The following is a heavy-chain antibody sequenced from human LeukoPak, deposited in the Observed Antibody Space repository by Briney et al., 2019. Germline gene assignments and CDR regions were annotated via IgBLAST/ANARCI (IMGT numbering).Heavy chain of an antibody. CDR3: ARDVEVVVATPDY. D-gene: IGHD2-15*01. J-gene: IGHJ4*02. CDR1: GFTFDDHG. V-gene: IGHV3-20*04. CDR2: INWNGGSI. Sequence: GGSLRLSCVASGFTFDDHGMSWVRQAPGQGLEWVSGINWNGGSIGYGDSVKGRFTISRDNAKNSLYLQMNSLRAEDTAFYYCARDVEVVVATPDYWGQGTLVIVSS.